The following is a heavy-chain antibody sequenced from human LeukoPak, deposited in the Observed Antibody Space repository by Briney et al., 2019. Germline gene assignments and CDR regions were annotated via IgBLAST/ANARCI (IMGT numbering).Heavy chain of an antibody. Sequence: SSETLSLTCTVSGYSISSGYYWGWIRQPPGKGLEWIGSIYHSGSTYYNPSLKSRVTISVDTSKNQFSLKLSSVTAADPAVYYCARDFNIVVVPAASFDYWGQGTLVTVSS. D-gene: IGHD2-2*01. J-gene: IGHJ4*02. CDR1: GYSISSGYY. V-gene: IGHV4-38-2*02. CDR2: IYHSGST. CDR3: ARDFNIVVVPAASFDY.